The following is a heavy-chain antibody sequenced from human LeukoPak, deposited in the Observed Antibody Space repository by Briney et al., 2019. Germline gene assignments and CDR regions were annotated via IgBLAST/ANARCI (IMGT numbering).Heavy chain of an antibody. CDR1: GFTFSSYW. Sequence: HAGGSLRLSCAASGFTFSSYWMHWVRQAPGKGLVWVSRINSDGSSTSYADSVKGRFTISRDNAKNTLYLQMNSLRAEDTAVYYCARGELGQQLVRPLYYYYMDVWGKGTTVTISS. D-gene: IGHD6-13*01. V-gene: IGHV3-74*01. J-gene: IGHJ6*03. CDR3: ARGELGQQLVRPLYYYYMDV. CDR2: INSDGSST.